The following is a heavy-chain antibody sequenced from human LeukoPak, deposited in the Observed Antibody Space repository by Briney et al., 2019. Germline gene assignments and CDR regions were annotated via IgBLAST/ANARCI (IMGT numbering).Heavy chain of an antibody. CDR1: GFTFSSYD. CDR3: ARDQGGGYSYGKVWFDP. Sequence: PGGSLRLSCAASGFTFSSYDMHRVRQATGKGLELVSAIGTAGDTYYPGSVKGRFTISRENAKNSLYLQMNSLRAGDTAVYYCARDQGGGYSYGKVWFDPWGQGTLVTVSS. V-gene: IGHV3-13*01. J-gene: IGHJ5*02. D-gene: IGHD5-18*01. CDR2: IGTAGDT.